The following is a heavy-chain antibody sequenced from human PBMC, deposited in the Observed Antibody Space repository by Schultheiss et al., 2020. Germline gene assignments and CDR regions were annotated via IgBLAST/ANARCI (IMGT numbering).Heavy chain of an antibody. D-gene: IGHD1-26*01. CDR1: GFTFSSYA. Sequence: GGSLRLSCAASGFTFSSYAMHWVRQAPGKGLEWVAVISYDGSNKYYADSVKGRFTISRDNSKNTLYLQMNSLRAEVTAVYYCARVGGSYFSYFDYWGQGTLVTVSS. CDR2: ISYDGSNK. CDR3: ARVGGSYFSYFDY. V-gene: IGHV3-30*04. J-gene: IGHJ4*02.